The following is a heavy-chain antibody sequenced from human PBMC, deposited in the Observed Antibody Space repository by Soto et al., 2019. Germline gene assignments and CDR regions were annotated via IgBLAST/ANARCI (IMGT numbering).Heavy chain of an antibody. D-gene: IGHD5-12*01. J-gene: IGHJ4*02. Sequence: QVQLQESGPGLVKPSETLSLMCTVSGGSISSYYWSWIRQPPGKGLEWIGYIYYSGSTNYNPSLKSRVTISVDTSKNQFSLKLSSVTAADTAVYYCANESRDGYKHYFDYWGQGTLVTVSS. CDR3: ANESRDGYKHYFDY. CDR2: IYYSGST. CDR1: GGSISSYY. V-gene: IGHV4-59*01.